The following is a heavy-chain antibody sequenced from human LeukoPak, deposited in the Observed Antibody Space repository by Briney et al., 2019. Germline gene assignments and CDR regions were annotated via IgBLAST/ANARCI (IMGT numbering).Heavy chain of an antibody. CDR2: IYTSGST. V-gene: IGHV4-61*02. CDR3: ARDVQGPYYYGSGSSSFDY. Sequence: SETLSLTCTVSGGSISSGGYYWSWIRQPAGKGLEWIGRIYTSGSTNYNPSLKSRVTMSVDTSKNQFSLKLSSVTAADTAVYYCARDVQGPYYYGSGSSSFDYWGQGTLVTVSS. D-gene: IGHD3-10*01. J-gene: IGHJ4*02. CDR1: GGSISSGGYY.